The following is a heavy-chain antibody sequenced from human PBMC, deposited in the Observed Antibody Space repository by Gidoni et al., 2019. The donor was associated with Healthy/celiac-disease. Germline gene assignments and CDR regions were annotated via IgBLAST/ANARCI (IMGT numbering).Heavy chain of an antibody. CDR3: AKDKARITGTTGFDY. D-gene: IGHD1-7*01. CDR2: ISWNSGSI. Sequence: EVQLVESGGGLVQPGRSLRLSCAASGFTFDDYAMHWVRQAPGKGLEWVSGISWNSGSIGYADSVKGRFTISRDNAKNSLYLQMNSLRAEDTALYYCAKDKARITGTTGFDYWGQGTLVTVSS. J-gene: IGHJ4*02. V-gene: IGHV3-9*01. CDR1: GFTFDDYA.